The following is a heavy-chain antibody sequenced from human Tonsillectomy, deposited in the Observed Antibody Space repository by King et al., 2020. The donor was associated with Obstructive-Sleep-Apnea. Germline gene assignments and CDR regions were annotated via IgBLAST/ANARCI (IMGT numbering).Heavy chain of an antibody. V-gene: IGHV3-30-3*01. Sequence: VQLVESGGGVVQPGRSLRLSCAASGFTFSSYAMHWVRQAPGKGLEWVAVISYDGSNKYYADSVKGRFTISRDNSKNTLYLQMNSLRAEDTAVYYCASDVGGSYFFYFDYWGQGTLVTVSS. CDR2: ISYDGSNK. CDR1: GFTFSSYA. J-gene: IGHJ4*02. D-gene: IGHD1-26*01. CDR3: ASDVGGSYFFYFDY.